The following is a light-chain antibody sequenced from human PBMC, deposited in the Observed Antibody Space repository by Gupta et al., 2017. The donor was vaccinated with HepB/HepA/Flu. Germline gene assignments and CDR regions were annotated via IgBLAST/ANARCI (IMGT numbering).Light chain of an antibody. CDR1: QSVSSN. Sequence: EIVXTQXPATLSVXXXERATLSCRASQSVSSNLAWYQQKPGQAPRLLIYGASTRATGIPARFSGSGSGTEFTLTISSLQSEDFAVYYCQQYNNWPPWTFGQGTKVEIK. CDR2: GAS. CDR3: QQYNNWPPWT. J-gene: IGKJ1*01. V-gene: IGKV3-15*01.